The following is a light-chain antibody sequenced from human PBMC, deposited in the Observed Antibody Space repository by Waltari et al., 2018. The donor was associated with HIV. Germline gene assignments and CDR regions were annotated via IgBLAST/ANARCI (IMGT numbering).Light chain of an antibody. CDR1: SSDFGFYNY. CDR3: TSYTPNDILV. J-gene: IGLJ2*01. V-gene: IGLV2-14*01. Sequence: QSALTQPASVSGSPGQSITISCSGSSSDFGFYNYVSWYQQVPGKVPSGVSDRFPGSRSGNTASLTISGLQAEDEADYYCTSYTPNDILVFGGGTK.